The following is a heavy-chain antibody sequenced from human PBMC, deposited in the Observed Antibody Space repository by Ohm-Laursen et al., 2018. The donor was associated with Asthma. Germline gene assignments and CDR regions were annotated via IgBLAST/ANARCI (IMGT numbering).Heavy chain of an antibody. D-gene: IGHD3-22*01. CDR2: ISYDGSNK. J-gene: IGHJ4*02. V-gene: IGHV3-30-3*02. CDR1: GFTFSSYA. Sequence: SLRLSCTASGFTFSSYAMHWVRQAPGKGLEWVAVISYDGSNKYYADSVKGRFTISRDNSKNTLYLQMNSLRAEDTAVYYCAKSAITMISYFDYWGQGTLVTVSS. CDR3: AKSAITMISYFDY.